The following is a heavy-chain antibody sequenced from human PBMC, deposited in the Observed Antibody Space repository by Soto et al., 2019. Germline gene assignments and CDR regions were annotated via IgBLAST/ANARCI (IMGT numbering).Heavy chain of an antibody. D-gene: IGHD3-22*01. V-gene: IGHV1-46*01. CDR3: ARVPYDTTGYYAF. CDR1: GFTFTTYY. CDR2: IDPSGGST. J-gene: IGHJ4*02. Sequence: GASVKVSCKTSGFTFTTYYIHWVRQAPGQGLEWMGMIDPSGGSTTYAQKFQGRITMTSDMSTSTVYMELSSLRSEDTAVYYCARVPYDTTGYYAFWGQGTLLTVSS.